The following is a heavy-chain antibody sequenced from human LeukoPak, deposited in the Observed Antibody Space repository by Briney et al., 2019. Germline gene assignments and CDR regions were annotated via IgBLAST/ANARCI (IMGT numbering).Heavy chain of an antibody. CDR1: GYSFTSYW. CDR3: ASGSHSGGHYYYYGMDV. Sequence: GESLKISCKGSGYSFTSYWIGWVRQMPGKGLEWMGIIYPGDSDTRYSPSFQGQVTISADKSISTAYLQWSSLKASNTAMYYCASGSHSGGHYYYYGMDVRGQGTTVTVSS. V-gene: IGHV5-51*01. CDR2: IYPGDSDT. J-gene: IGHJ6*02. D-gene: IGHD2-15*01.